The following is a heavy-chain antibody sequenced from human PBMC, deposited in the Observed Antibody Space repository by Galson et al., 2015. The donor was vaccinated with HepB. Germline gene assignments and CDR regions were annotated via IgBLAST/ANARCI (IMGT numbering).Heavy chain of an antibody. Sequence: SVKVSCKASGGTFSSYAISWVRQAPGQGLEWMGGIIPIFGTANYAQKFQGRVTITADESTSTAYVELSSLRSEDTAVYYCARARGYSYGFNPFDYWGQGTLVTVSS. CDR2: IIPIFGTA. J-gene: IGHJ4*02. CDR1: GGTFSSYA. V-gene: IGHV1-69*13. CDR3: ARARGYSYGFNPFDY. D-gene: IGHD5-18*01.